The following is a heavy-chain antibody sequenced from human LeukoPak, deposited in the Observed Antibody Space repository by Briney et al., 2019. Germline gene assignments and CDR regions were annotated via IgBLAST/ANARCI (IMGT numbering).Heavy chain of an antibody. CDR2: ISGSGGST. Sequence: GGSLRLSCAASGFTFTRYAMSWVRQAPGKGLEWVSAISGSGGSTYYADSVKGRFTISRDNSKNTLYLQMNSLRAEDTAVYYCAKDSGYGDYPYYFDYWGQGTLVTVSS. CDR3: AKDSGYGDYPYYFDY. J-gene: IGHJ4*02. V-gene: IGHV3-23*01. CDR1: GFTFTRYA. D-gene: IGHD4-17*01.